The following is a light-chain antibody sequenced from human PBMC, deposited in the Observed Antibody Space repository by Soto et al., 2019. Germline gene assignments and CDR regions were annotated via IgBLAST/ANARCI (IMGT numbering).Light chain of an antibody. CDR3: SSYTSATTYV. Sequence: QSVLTQPASVSGSPGQSITISCTGTSSDVGAYNYDSWYQQYPGEAPKVIIYDASHRPAGVSNRFSGSKSGNTASLPISGLQTQDEADYYCSSYTSATTYVFGTGTKVTVL. J-gene: IGLJ1*01. V-gene: IGLV2-14*01. CDR1: SSDVGAYNY. CDR2: DAS.